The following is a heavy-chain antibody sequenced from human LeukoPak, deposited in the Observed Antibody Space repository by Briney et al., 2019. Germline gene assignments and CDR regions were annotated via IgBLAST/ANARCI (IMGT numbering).Heavy chain of an antibody. D-gene: IGHD2-21*02. J-gene: IGHJ5*02. CDR2: MNPNSGNT. V-gene: IGHV1-8*01. CDR3: ARDLLAYCGGDCYSRPLGFDP. Sequence: ASVKVSCKASGYTFTSYDINWVRQATGQGLEWMGWMNPNSGNTGYAQKFQGRVTMTRNTSISTAYMELSSLRSEDTAVYYCARDLLAYCGGDCYSRPLGFDPWGQGTLVTVSS. CDR1: GYTFTSYD.